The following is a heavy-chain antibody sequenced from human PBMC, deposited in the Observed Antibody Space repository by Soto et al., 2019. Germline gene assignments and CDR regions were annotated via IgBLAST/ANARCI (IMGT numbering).Heavy chain of an antibody. CDR2: ISGYNGNT. Sequence: ASVKVSCKSSDNTFTHYGINWVRQAPGQGLEWMGWISGYNGNTKYAQKFQDRVTMTADTSTRTAFMEVRSLTSDDTGVYFCAATGGNYFGLDVWGQATTVTVS. CDR3: AATGGNYFGLDV. V-gene: IGHV1-18*01. J-gene: IGHJ6*02. CDR1: DNTFTHYG. D-gene: IGHD2-8*02.